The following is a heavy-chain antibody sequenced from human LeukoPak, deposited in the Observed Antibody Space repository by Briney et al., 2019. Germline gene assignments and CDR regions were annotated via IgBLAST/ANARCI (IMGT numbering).Heavy chain of an antibody. CDR2: ISSSGSTI. D-gene: IGHD6-13*01. CDR1: GFTFSSYS. V-gene: IGHV3-48*01. Sequence: GGSLRLSCAASGFTFSSYSMNWVRQAPGKGLEWVSYISSSGSTIYYAYSVKGRFTISRDKAKNSLYLQMNSLRGEDTAVYYCASYGSGSEQPVSGDDFDIWGQGTMVTVSS. CDR3: ASYGSGSEQPVSGDDFDI. J-gene: IGHJ3*02.